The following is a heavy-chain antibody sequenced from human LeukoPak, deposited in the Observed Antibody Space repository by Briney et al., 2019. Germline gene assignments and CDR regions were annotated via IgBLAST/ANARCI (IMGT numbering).Heavy chain of an antibody. Sequence: GASVKVSCKASGYTFTNYYMHWVRQAPGQGLEWMGIINPSGGSTSYAQKFQGRVTMTRDTSTSTVYMELSSLRSEDTAVYYCARDHSTLLWFGELQFPDYWGQGTLVTVSS. CDR1: GYTFTNYY. D-gene: IGHD3-10*01. CDR3: ARDHSTLLWFGELQFPDY. J-gene: IGHJ4*02. CDR2: INPSGGST. V-gene: IGHV1-46*01.